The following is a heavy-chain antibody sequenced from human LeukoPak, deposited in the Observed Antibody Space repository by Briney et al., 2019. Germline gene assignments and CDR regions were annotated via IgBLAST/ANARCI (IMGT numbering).Heavy chain of an antibody. D-gene: IGHD3-16*01. Sequence: PSETLSLTCTVSGGSISSYYWSWIRQPPGKGLEWIGYIYYSGSTNYNPSLKSRVTISVDTSKNQFSLKLSSVTAADTAVYYCARTVGEEVYYYYYMDVWGKGTTVTVSS. CDR1: GGSISSYY. V-gene: IGHV4-59*01. CDR3: ARTVGEEVYYYYYMDV. J-gene: IGHJ6*03. CDR2: IYYSGST.